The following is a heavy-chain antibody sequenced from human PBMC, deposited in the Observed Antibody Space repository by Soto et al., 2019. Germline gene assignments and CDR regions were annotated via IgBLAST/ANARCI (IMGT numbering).Heavy chain of an antibody. J-gene: IGHJ5*02. CDR3: ARSGPDSSSWRWVLYLENWFDP. V-gene: IGHV4-34*01. CDR2: INHSGST. D-gene: IGHD6-13*01. Sequence: ASETLSLTCAVYGGSFSGYYWSWIRQPPGKGLEWIGEINHSGSTNYNPSLKSRVTISVDTSKNQFSLKLSSVTAADTAVYYCARSGPDSSSWRWVLYLENWFDPWGQGTLVTVSS. CDR1: GGSFSGYY.